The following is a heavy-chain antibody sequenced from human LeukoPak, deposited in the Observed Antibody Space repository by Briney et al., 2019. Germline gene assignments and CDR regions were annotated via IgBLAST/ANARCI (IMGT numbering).Heavy chain of an antibody. V-gene: IGHV1-18*01. CDR3: ARDHEYSSS. Sequence: ASVKVSCKTSGYTFTTYGFSWVRQAPGQGLEWMRWISAYNGNTKYTQRFQGRVTMTTDTSTSTAYMELRSLRSDDTAVYYCARDHEYSSSWGQGTLVTVSS. CDR1: GYTFTTYG. CDR2: ISAYNGNT. J-gene: IGHJ4*02. D-gene: IGHD6-6*01.